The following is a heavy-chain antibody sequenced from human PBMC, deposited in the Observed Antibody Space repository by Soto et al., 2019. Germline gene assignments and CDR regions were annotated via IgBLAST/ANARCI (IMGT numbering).Heavy chain of an antibody. CDR2: IYYSGST. J-gene: IGHJ6*02. D-gene: IGHD3-10*01. Sequence: LSLTCTVSGGSVSSGSYYWSWIRQPPGKGLEWIGYIYYSGSTNYNPSLKSRVTISVDTSKNQFSLKLSSVTAADTAVYYCARDVLWFGDYYYGMDVWGQGTTVTVSS. CDR1: GGSVSSGSYY. V-gene: IGHV4-61*01. CDR3: ARDVLWFGDYYYGMDV.